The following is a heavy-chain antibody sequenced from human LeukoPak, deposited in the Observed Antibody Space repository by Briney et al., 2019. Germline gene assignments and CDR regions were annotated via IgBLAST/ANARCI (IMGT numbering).Heavy chain of an antibody. D-gene: IGHD2-2*01. Sequence: GESLQISCKGPGYRFTSYWIGGVRQMPGKGLEWMGIIYPGDSDTRYSPSFQGQVTISADKSISTAYLQWSSLNASDTAMYYCARQDIVIVPAVDYYYYGMDVWGQGTTVTVSS. V-gene: IGHV5-51*01. J-gene: IGHJ6*02. CDR2: IYPGDSDT. CDR1: GYRFTSYW. CDR3: ARQDIVIVPAVDYYYYGMDV.